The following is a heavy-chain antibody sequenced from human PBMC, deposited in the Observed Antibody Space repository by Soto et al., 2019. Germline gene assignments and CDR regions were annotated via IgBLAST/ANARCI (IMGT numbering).Heavy chain of an antibody. CDR1: GGSISSGDYY. CDR3: ARAQGSGFLVS. CDR2: IYYSGST. V-gene: IGHV4-30-4*01. J-gene: IGHJ4*02. Sequence: QVQLQESGPGLVKPSQTLSLTCTVSGGSISSGDYYWSWIRQPPGKGLEWIGYIYYSGSTYYNPSLKSLFTISVDTAKNQCSLKLSSVTAADTAVYYCARAQGSGFLVSWGQGTLVTVSS. D-gene: IGHD3-10*01.